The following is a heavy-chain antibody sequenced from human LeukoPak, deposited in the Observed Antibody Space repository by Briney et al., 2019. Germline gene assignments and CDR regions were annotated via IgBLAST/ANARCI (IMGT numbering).Heavy chain of an antibody. D-gene: IGHD3-22*01. CDR2: ISGSGGST. Sequence: PGGSLRLSCAASGFTFSSYAMSWVRQAPGKGLEWVSDISGSGGSTYYADSVKGRFTISRDNSKNTLYLQMNSLRAEDTAVYYCAKEAKPPGNYYDSSGYYYDYWGQGTLVTVSS. CDR1: GFTFSSYA. J-gene: IGHJ4*02. V-gene: IGHV3-23*01. CDR3: AKEAKPPGNYYDSSGYYYDY.